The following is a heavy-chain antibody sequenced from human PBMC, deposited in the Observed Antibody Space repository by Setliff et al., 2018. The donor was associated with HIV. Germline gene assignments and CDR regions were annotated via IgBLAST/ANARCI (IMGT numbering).Heavy chain of an antibody. CDR2: IKQDGSEK. D-gene: IGHD2-15*01. V-gene: IGHV3-7*01. J-gene: IGHJ6*03. CDR1: GFRFSTYW. Sequence: PGGSLRLSCTASGFRFSTYWMSWVRQAPGKGLEWVANIKQDGSEKYYVDSVRGRFTISRDNAKNSLYLQMNSLRAEDTAVYYCARDATRGGDMDVWAKGTTVTVSS. CDR3: ARDATRGGDMDV.